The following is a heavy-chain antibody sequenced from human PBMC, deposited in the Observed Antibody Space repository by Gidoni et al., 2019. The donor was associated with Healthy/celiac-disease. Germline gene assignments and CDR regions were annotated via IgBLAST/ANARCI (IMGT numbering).Heavy chain of an antibody. CDR1: GGSLSSGDYY. D-gene: IGHD2-2*01. Sequence: QVQLQESGPGLVKPSQTLSLTCPVSGGSLSSGDYYWSWIRQPPGKGLEWIGYIYYSGSTYYNPSLKSRVTISVDTSKNQFSLKLSSVTAADTAVYYCARERGVGYCSSTSCPFDYWGQGTLVTVSS. V-gene: IGHV4-30-4*01. CDR3: ARERGVGYCSSTSCPFDY. CDR2: IYYSGST. J-gene: IGHJ4*02.